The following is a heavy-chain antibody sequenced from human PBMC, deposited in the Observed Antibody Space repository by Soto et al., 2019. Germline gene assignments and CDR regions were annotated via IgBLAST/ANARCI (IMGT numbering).Heavy chain of an antibody. Sequence: GGSLRLSCEASGFTFSPYSMNWVRQVPGKGLEWISYISSSGDLKYYAESVRGRFTISRDNFKNLLFLQMDSLRDDDTAMYFCARDRSTALGVVTPIDHWGQGTLVTVSS. CDR2: ISSSGDLK. V-gene: IGHV3-21*05. D-gene: IGHD3-3*01. CDR1: GFTFSPYS. CDR3: ARDRSTALGVVTPIDH. J-gene: IGHJ4*02.